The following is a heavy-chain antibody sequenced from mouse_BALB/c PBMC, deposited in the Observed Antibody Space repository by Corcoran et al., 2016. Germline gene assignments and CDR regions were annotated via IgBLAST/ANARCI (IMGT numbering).Heavy chain of an antibody. CDR1: GYTFTTAG. CDR3: ARNDHDAGFAY. D-gene: IGHD2-4*01. Sequence: QIRFVQSGPELNKPGETVRISCKASGYTFTTAGMQWVQKMPGKGLKWIGWINTHSGVPKYAEDFKGRFAFSLETSASTAYLQISNLKNEDTATYFCARNDHDAGFAYWGQGTLVTVSA. CDR2: INTHSGVP. J-gene: IGHJ3*01. V-gene: IGHV9-4*02.